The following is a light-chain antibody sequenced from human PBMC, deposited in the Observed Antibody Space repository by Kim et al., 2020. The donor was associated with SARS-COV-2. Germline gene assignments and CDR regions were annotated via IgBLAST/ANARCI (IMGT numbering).Light chain of an antibody. CDR1: QCISHY. V-gene: IGKV1-39*01. CDR3: QQSNSTPRT. CDR2: AAS. J-gene: IGKJ4*02. Sequence: SSVGDRVTITCRASQCISHYLHWYQQKPGQVPNLLMYAASSLQRGVPSRFSGSGSGTDFTLSISNLQFEDVATYYCQQSNSTPRTFGGGTKVDIK.